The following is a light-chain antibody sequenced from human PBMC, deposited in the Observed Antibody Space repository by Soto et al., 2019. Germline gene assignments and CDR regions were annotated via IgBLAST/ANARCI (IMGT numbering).Light chain of an antibody. CDR1: QIVSSNF. CDR2: VAS. CDR3: QQDGSSPRT. J-gene: IGKJ1*01. V-gene: IGKV3-20*01. Sequence: ENVLTQSPGTLSLSPGERVALSCRASQIVSSNFLAWYQHKPGQAPRLLIYVASNRDTAIPDRFSGSGSGTDFTLTISRLEPKDGAVYYCQQDGSSPRTFGQGTKVEIK.